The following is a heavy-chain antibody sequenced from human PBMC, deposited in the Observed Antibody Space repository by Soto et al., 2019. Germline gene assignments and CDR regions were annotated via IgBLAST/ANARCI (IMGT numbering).Heavy chain of an antibody. CDR3: AAVTGTFHYYGMDV. CDR1: GFTFTSSA. Sequence: GASVKVSCKASGFTFTSSAVQWVRQARGQRLEWIGWIVVGSGNTNYAQKFQERVTITRDMSTSTAYMELSSLRSEDTAVYYCAAVTGTFHYYGMDVWGQATTVTVSS. CDR2: IVVGSGNT. V-gene: IGHV1-58*01. J-gene: IGHJ6*02. D-gene: IGHD1-7*01.